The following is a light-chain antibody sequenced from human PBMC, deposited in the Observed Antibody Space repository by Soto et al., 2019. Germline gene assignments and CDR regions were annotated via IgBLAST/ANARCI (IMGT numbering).Light chain of an antibody. CDR1: QSVSSN. V-gene: IGKV3-15*01. CDR2: GAS. CDR3: QQYNDRPGT. J-gene: IGKJ1*01. Sequence: EIVMTQSPATLSVSPGERATLSCRASQSVSSNLACFQQKSCQAPRLLIYGASTRATGIPATFSGSGSGTEFTLTISSLQSEDFAVYYCQQYNDRPGTFGQGTKVDIK.